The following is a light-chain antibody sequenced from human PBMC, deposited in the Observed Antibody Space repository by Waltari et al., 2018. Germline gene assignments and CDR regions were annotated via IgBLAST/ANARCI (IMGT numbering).Light chain of an antibody. CDR2: WAS. CDR1: QSVLYSSNSKDY. CDR3: QQYCTIPIT. Sequence: DIVMTQSPDSLAVSLGERANITCKSSQSVLYSSNSKDYLAWYQQKPGPPPKLLIYWASTRESGVPDRFSGSGSGTDFTLTISSLQAEDVAVYYCQQYCTIPITFGQGTRLEIK. V-gene: IGKV4-1*01. J-gene: IGKJ5*01.